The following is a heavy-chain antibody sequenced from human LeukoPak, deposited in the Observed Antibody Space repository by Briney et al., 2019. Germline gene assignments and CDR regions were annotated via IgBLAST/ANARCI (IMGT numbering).Heavy chain of an antibody. V-gene: IGHV3-15*01. J-gene: IGHJ4*02. CDR2: IRSKTHGETI. D-gene: IGHD6-19*01. CDR3: ATEVIIAVTGNDY. Sequence: GGSLRLSCAASGFTFSSYWMSWVRQAPGKGLEWVGRIRSKTHGETIDYAAPVRGRFTISRDDSKNTLYLQLNSLKTEDTAVYYCATEVIIAVTGNDYWGQGSLVTVSS. CDR1: GFTFSSYW.